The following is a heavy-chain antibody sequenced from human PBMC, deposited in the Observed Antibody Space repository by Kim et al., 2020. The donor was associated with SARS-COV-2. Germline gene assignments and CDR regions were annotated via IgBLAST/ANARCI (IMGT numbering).Heavy chain of an antibody. CDR1: GFTFSSYV. J-gene: IGHJ6*02. CDR2: ISYDGSNK. CDR3: ARDPGYGMDV. V-gene: IGHV3-30-3*01. Sequence: GGSLRLSCAASGFTFSSYVMHWVRQAPGKGLEWVAVISYDGSNKYYADSVKGRFTISRDNSKNTLYLQMNSLRAEDTAVYYCARDPGYGMDVWGQGTTVTVSS.